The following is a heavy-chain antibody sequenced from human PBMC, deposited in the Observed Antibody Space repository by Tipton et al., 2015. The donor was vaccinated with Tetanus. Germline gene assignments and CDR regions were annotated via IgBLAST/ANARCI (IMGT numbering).Heavy chain of an antibody. CDR3: YCESYLH. D-gene: IGHD1-26*01. CDR2: INPNSGDT. J-gene: IGHJ4*02. V-gene: IGHV1-2*02. Sequence: QLGQSGAEVKKPGASVKVSCKTSGYTFSGFYMHWVRQAPGQGLGWMGWINPNSGDTNYAQKFQGRVTMTRDTSITTAYMGLRRLTSDDTAVYYCYCESYLHWGQGTLVTVSS. CDR1: GYTFSGFY.